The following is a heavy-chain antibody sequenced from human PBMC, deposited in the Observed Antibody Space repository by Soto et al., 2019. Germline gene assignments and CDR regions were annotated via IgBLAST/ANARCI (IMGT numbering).Heavy chain of an antibody. CDR1: GFTFSSYE. D-gene: IGHD6-13*01. Sequence: GGSLRLSCAASGFTFSSYEMNWVRQAPGKGLEWVSYISSSGSTIYYADSVKGRFTISRDNAKNSLYLQMNSLRAEDTAVYYCARDQVAAAGNYYYYYGMDVWGQGTTVTVSS. CDR3: ARDQVAAAGNYYYYYGMDV. CDR2: ISSSGSTI. J-gene: IGHJ6*02. V-gene: IGHV3-48*03.